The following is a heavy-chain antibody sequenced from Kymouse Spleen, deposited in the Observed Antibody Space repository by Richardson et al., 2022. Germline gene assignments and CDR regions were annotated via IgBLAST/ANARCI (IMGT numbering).Heavy chain of an antibody. CDR1: GFTFDDYA. V-gene: IGHV3-9*01. CDR3: AKDKGGYSSGWIYYGMDV. J-gene: IGHJ6*02. D-gene: IGHD6-19*01. CDR2: ISWNSGSI. Sequence: EVQLVESGGGLVQPGRSLRLSCAASGFTFDDYAMHWVRQAPGKGLEWVSGISWNSGSIGYADSVKGRFTISRDNAKNSLYLQMNSLRAEDTALYYCAKDKGGYSSGWIYYGMDVWGQGTTVTVSS.